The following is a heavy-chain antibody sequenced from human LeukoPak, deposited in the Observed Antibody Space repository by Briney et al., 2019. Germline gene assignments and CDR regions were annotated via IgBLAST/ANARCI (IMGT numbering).Heavy chain of an antibody. CDR2: IGGSGGTT. V-gene: IGHV3-23*01. CDR1: GFTFSSYA. Sequence: PGGSLRLSCAASGFTFSSYAMSWVRQAPGKGLEWVSAIGGSGGTTYYADSVRGRFTISRDISKNTLYLQMNSLRAEDTAVYYCAKLVAAVTAYWGQGTLVTVSS. CDR3: AKLVAAVTAY. D-gene: IGHD2-15*01. J-gene: IGHJ4*02.